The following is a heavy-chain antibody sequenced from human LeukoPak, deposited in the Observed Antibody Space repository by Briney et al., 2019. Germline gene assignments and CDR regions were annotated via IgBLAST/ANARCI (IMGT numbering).Heavy chain of an antibody. D-gene: IGHD2-8*01. CDR2: INPNSGGT. CDR1: GYIFTGYY. Sequence: ASVKVSCKASGYIFTGYYMHWVRQAPGQGLEWMGWINPNSGGTNYAQKFQGRVTMTRDTSISTAYMELSRLRSDDTAVYYCARELVGGALSGTNGVGCDYWGQGTLVTVSS. CDR3: ARELVGGALSGTNGVGCDY. J-gene: IGHJ4*02. V-gene: IGHV1-2*02.